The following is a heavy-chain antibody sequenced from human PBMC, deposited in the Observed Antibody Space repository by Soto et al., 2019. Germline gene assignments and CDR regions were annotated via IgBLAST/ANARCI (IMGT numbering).Heavy chain of an antibody. Sequence: QVQLVQSGAEVKKPGSSVKVSCKASGGTFSNYAISWVRQAPGQGLEWMGGIIPIFGTGNYAQKFQGRVTITADESTSTAYMELSSLRSEDTAIYYCAVGSVDIVPTGMKPFDPWGQGTLVTVSS. CDR2: IIPIFGTG. J-gene: IGHJ5*02. D-gene: IGHD5-12*01. V-gene: IGHV1-69*12. CDR1: GGTFSNYA. CDR3: AVGSVDIVPTGMKPFDP.